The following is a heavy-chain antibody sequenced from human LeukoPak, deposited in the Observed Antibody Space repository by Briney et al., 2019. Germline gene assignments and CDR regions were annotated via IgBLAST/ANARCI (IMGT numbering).Heavy chain of an antibody. J-gene: IGHJ4*02. V-gene: IGHV4-34*01. CDR3: ARGEDEAVDY. CDR2: INHSGST. Sequence: SETLSLTCAVHGGSFSGYYWTWIRQPPGKGLEWIGEINHSGSTNYNPSLKSRVTISVDTSKNQFSLKLSSVTAADTAVYYCARGEDEAVDYWGQGTLVTVSS. CDR1: GGSFSGYY.